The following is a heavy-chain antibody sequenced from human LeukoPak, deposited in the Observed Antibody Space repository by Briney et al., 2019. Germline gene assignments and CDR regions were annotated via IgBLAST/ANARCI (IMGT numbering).Heavy chain of an antibody. CDR2: INHSGST. CDR1: GGSFSGYY. V-gene: IGHV4-34*01. D-gene: IGHD2-2*03. Sequence: PSETLSLTCAVYGGSFSGYYWSWIRQPPGKGLEWIGEINHSGSTNYNPSLKSRVTISVDTSKNQFSLKLSSVTAADTAVYYCARAGYCSSTSCPGVGWFDPWGQGTLVTVSS. CDR3: ARAGYCSSTSCPGVGWFDP. J-gene: IGHJ5*02.